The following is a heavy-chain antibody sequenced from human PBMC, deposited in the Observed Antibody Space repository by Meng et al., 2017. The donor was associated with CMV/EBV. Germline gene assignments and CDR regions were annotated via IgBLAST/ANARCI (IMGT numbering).Heavy chain of an antibody. D-gene: IGHD6-13*01. V-gene: IGHV3-21*01. CDR3: ARYLSIAAQFPREGMDV. CDR2: ISSSSSYI. CDR1: GFTFSSYA. Sequence: GGSLRLSCAASGFTFSSYAMHWVRQAPGKGLEWVSSISSSSSYIYYADSVKGRFTISRDNAKNSLYLQMNSLRAEDTAVYYCARYLSIAAQFPREGMDVWGQGTTVTVSS. J-gene: IGHJ6*02.